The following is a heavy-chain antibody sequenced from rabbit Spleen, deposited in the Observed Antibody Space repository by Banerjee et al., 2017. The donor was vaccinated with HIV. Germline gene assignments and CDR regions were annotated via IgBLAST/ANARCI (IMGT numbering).Heavy chain of an antibody. CDR1: GFDFNNYG. D-gene: IGHD1-1*01. V-gene: IGHV1S47*01. J-gene: IGHJ4*01. Sequence: QEQLVESGGGLVQPGGSLKLSCKGSGFDFNNYGVSWVRQAPGKGLEWIGYIEPIFGNTYYANWVNGRFTISSHNAQNTLYLQLSSLTAADTATYFCARDLTDVIGWNFGWWGPGTLVTVS. CDR3: ARDLTDVIGWNFGW. CDR2: IEPIFGNT.